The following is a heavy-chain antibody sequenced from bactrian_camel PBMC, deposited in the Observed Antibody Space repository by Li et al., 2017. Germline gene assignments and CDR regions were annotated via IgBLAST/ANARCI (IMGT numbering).Heavy chain of an antibody. J-gene: IGHJ6*01. Sequence: VQLVESGGDLVQPGGSLRLSCAASGFTFSNYAMTWVRQAPGKGLEWVSGINNNGDHTGNMDSVKGRFTIPKDNAKNTVYLQMTSLKPEDTAMYHCAADRDFDGTASGSWPCVGPAFGYWGQGTQVTVS. CDR2: INNNGDHT. V-gene: IGHV3S42*01. CDR1: GFTFSNYA. D-gene: IGHD6*01. CDR3: AADRDFDGTASGSWPCVGPAFGY.